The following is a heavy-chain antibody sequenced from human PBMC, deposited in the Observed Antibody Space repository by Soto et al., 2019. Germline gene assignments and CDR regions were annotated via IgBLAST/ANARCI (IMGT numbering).Heavy chain of an antibody. CDR2: ISYSGST. Sequence: QVQLQESGPGLVKPSQTLSLTCTVSGGSISSGGYYWSWIRQHPGTGLEWIGYISYSGSTYYNPSIKSRVTISVDTSKNLFSLILNSVTAADPAVYYCARGVLHWGQGTLVTVSS. CDR3: ARGVLH. CDR1: GGSISSGGYY. J-gene: IGHJ4*01. V-gene: IGHV4-31*03.